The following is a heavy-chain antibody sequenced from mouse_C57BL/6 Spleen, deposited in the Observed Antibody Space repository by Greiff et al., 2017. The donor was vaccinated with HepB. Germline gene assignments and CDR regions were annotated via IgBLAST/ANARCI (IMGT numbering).Heavy chain of an antibody. CDR3: ARPGPYAMDY. V-gene: IGHV1-72*01. CDR2: IDPNSGGT. Sequence: QVQLKQPGAELVKPGASVKLSCKASGYTFTSYWMHWVKQRPGRGLEWIGRIDPNSGGTKYNEKFKSKATLTVDKPSSTAYMQLSSLTSEDSAVYYCARPGPYAMDYWGQGTSVTVSS. J-gene: IGHJ4*01. CDR1: GYTFTSYW.